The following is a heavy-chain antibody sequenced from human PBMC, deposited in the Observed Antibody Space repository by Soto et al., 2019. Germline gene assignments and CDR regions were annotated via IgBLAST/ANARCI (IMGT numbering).Heavy chain of an antibody. CDR3: AHRPTSTDDFYFDY. V-gene: IGHV2-5*01. CDR2: FYWNDDK. J-gene: IGHJ4*02. CDR1: GFSLTTSGVA. D-gene: IGHD2-21*02. Sequence: QITLTESGPTLVTPTQTLTLTCSFSGFSLTTSGVAVGWFRQPPGKAPERLALFYWNDDKRYSPSLRSRLTVAGDSSKNQVVLTLATVDPVDSGTYYCAHRPTSTDDFYFDYWGQGTLVTVSS.